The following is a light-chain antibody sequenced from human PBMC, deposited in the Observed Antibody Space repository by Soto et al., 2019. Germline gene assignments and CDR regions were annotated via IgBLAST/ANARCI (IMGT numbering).Light chain of an antibody. CDR3: QQSYNTPRT. CDR1: QNIRNY. J-gene: IGKJ3*01. V-gene: IGKV1-39*01. CDR2: AAS. Sequence: DIQMTQSPSSLSASVGDRVTITCRASQNIRNYLNRYQQKPGEAPKLLIYAASILESRVPSRFTGSGSGTDFTLTISSLQPEDFATYYCQQSYNTPRTFGPGT.